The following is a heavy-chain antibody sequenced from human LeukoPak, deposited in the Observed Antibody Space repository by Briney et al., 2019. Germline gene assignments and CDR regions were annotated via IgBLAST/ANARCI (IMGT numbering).Heavy chain of an antibody. CDR1: GGSISSSSYY. CDR2: IYYSGST. J-gene: IGHJ4*02. D-gene: IGHD2-15*01. V-gene: IGHV4-39*01. Sequence: PSETLSLTCTVSGGSISSSSYYWGWIRQPPGKGLEWIGSIYYSGSTYYNPSLKSRVTISVDTSKNQFSLKLSAVTAADTAVYYCARGGCSGGRCYRPRLYFKNWGQGALVTVSS. CDR3: ARGGCSGGRCYRPRLYFKN.